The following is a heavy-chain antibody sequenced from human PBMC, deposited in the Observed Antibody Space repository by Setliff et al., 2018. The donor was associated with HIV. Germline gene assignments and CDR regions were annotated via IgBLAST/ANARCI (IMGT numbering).Heavy chain of an antibody. CDR3: ARKAGYCPHGGCWSPLDY. CDR2: IIPITGTI. D-gene: IGHD2-8*01. Sequence: SVKVSCKISGDTFTGHAIVWVRQAPGQGLEWMGGIIPITGTIHFAQKFQDRITVTKDESTGTVYMELSSLRAEETAVYYCARKAGYCPHGGCWSPLDYWGQGTLVTVSS. J-gene: IGHJ4*02. CDR1: GDTFTGHA. V-gene: IGHV1-69*05.